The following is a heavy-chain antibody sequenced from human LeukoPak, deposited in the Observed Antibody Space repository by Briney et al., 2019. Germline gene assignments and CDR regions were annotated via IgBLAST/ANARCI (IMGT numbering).Heavy chain of an antibody. Sequence: ASVKVSCKASGGTFSSYAISWVRQAPGQGLEWMGWINPNSGGTNYAQKFQGRVTMTRDTSISTAYMELSRLRSDDTAVYYCARDVGDAQLDDYWGQGTLVTVSS. CDR2: INPNSGGT. J-gene: IGHJ4*02. CDR3: ARDVGDAQLDDY. D-gene: IGHD3-10*01. CDR1: GGTFSSYA. V-gene: IGHV1-2*02.